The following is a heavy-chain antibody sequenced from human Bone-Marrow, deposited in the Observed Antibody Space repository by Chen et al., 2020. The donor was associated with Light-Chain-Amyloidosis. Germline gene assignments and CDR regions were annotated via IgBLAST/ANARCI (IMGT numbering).Heavy chain of an antibody. D-gene: IGHD3-22*01. CDR3: SRDMISNPPPPYYYGMDV. CDR1: GGTFSSYA. CDR2: IIPKSGTA. V-gene: IGHV1-69*01. J-gene: IGHJ6*02. Sequence: QVQLVQSGAEVKKPGSSVTVSCKASGGTFSSYAVSWVRQAPGQGLEWMGGIIPKSGTAHYPQRLQAVVTIRADESTSTVYMELSSLRSEDTAVYYCSRDMISNPPPPYYYGMDVWGQGTTVTVSS.